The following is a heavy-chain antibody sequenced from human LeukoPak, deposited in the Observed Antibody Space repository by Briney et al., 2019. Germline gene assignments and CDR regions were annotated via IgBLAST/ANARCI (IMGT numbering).Heavy chain of an antibody. CDR2: TYYSGST. D-gene: IGHD6-19*01. Sequence: SQTLSLTCTVSGGSISSDDPYWSWIRQPPGKGLEWIGFTYYSGSTYYTPSLKSRLTISVDTSKNQFSLKLSSVTAADTAVYYCARVGYSSGWYLRNYYYGMDVWGQGTTVTVSS. J-gene: IGHJ6*02. V-gene: IGHV4-30-4*01. CDR3: ARVGYSSGWYLRNYYYGMDV. CDR1: GGSISSDDPY.